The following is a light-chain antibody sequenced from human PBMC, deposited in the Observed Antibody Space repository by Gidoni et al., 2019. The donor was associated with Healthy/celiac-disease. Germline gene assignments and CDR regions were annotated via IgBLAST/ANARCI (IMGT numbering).Light chain of an antibody. CDR3: QQYGSSPA. CDR1: QSVSSSY. J-gene: IGKJ1*01. V-gene: IGKV3-20*01. CDR2: GAS. Sequence: EIVLTQSPGTLSLSPGERATLSCRASQSVSSSYLAWYQQKPGQAPSPLIYGASSRATGIPDRFSGSGSGTDFTLTISRLEPEDFAVYYCQQYGSSPAFGQXTKVEIK.